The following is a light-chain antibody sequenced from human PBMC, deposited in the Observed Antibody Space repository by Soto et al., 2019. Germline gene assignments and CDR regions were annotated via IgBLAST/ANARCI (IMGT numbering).Light chain of an antibody. CDR3: LQDYNYPWT. V-gene: IGKV1-6*01. J-gene: IGKJ1*01. Sequence: AIQMTQSPSSLSASLGDIVTITCRASQGIRNDLGWYQQKPGKAPKLLIYAASSLQSGVPSRFSGSGSGTDFTLTISSLQPEDFATYYCLQDYNYPWTFGQGTKVDIK. CDR1: QGIRND. CDR2: AAS.